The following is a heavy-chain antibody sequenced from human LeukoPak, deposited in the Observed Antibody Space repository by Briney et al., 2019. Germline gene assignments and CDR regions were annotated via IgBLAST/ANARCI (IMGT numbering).Heavy chain of an antibody. Sequence: GGSLRLSCAASGFTFSSYSMNWVRQAPGKGLEWVSSISSSSSYIYYADSVKGRFTISRDNAKNSLYLQMNSLRAEDTAVYYCARDLETDNVVVPTAPMGTTGWGQGTLVTVSS. CDR2: ISSSSSYI. D-gene: IGHD2-2*01. CDR1: GFTFSSYS. CDR3: ARDLETDNVVVPTAPMGTTG. J-gene: IGHJ4*02. V-gene: IGHV3-21*01.